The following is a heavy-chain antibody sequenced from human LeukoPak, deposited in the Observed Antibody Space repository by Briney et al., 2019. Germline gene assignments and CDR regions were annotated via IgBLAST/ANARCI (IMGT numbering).Heavy chain of an antibody. J-gene: IGHJ4*02. Sequence: SETLSLTCTVSGASINSYHWSWFRQPPGKGLEWIGYIYDSGTTGYNPSLKSRVTISADTSKNQFSLKLSSVTAADTAVYYCARNNPASRGVDYWGQGTLVTVSS. CDR1: GASINSYH. V-gene: IGHV4-59*01. CDR3: ARNNPASRGVDY. CDR2: IYDSGTT. D-gene: IGHD1/OR15-1a*01.